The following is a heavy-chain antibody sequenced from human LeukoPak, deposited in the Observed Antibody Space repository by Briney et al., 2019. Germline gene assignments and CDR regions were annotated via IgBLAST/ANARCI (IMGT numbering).Heavy chain of an antibody. J-gene: IGHJ4*02. CDR1: GYTFTSYG. CDR2: INTYNGNT. CDR3: AREFPGLLPTAPRGYYFDY. Sequence: ASVKVSCKASGYTFTSYGISWVRQAPGQGLEWMGWINTYNGNTNYVQKLQGRVTMTTDTSTSTAYMELRSLRSDDTAVYYCAREFPGLLPTAPRGYYFDYWGQGTLVTVSS. D-gene: IGHD2-2*01. V-gene: IGHV1-18*01.